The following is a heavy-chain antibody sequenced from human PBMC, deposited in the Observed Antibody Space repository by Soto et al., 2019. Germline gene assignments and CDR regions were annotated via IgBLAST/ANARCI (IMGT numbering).Heavy chain of an antibody. J-gene: IGHJ4*02. CDR2: IIPMFGTP. Sequence: GASVKVSCKASGGTSSTYSISWVRQAPGQGLEWMGMIIPMFGTPDYAQKSQGRVTITADESTSTVYMELSSLRSEDTAVYYCAREGGAYSSGWRYFDYWGQGTLVTVSS. CDR1: GGTSSTYS. V-gene: IGHV1-69*13. CDR3: AREGGAYSSGWRYFDY. D-gene: IGHD6-19*01.